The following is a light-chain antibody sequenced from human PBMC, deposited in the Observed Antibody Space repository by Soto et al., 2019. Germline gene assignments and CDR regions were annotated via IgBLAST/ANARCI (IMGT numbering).Light chain of an antibody. CDR3: QQYGGSPPWT. CDR2: GAS. CDR1: QSVTSTY. J-gene: IGKJ1*01. Sequence: EIVLTQSPGTLSLSPGERATLSCRASQSVTSTYLAWYQQKPGQAPRLLIYGASSRATGIPDRLSGSGSGTDFTLTICRLEPEDFAVYYCQQYGGSPPWTFGQGTKVEI. V-gene: IGKV3-20*01.